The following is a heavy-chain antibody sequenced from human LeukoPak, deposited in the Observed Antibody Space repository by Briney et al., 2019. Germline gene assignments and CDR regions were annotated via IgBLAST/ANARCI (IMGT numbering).Heavy chain of an antibody. CDR2: INPNSGGT. V-gene: IGHV1-2*06. J-gene: IGHJ6*03. Sequence: ASVKVSCKASGYTFTGYHMHWVRQAPGQGLEWMGRINPNSGGTNYAQKFQGRVTMTRDTSISTAYMELSRLRSDDTAVYYCAREEQQLVWPDAYYYMDVWGKGATVTVSS. CDR3: AREEQQLVWPDAYYYMDV. CDR1: GYTFTGYH. D-gene: IGHD6-13*01.